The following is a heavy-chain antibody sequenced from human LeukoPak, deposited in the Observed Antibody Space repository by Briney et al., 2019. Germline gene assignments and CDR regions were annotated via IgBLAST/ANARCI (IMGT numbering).Heavy chain of an antibody. CDR2: ITLSSSTT. J-gene: IGHJ4*02. CDR1: GFNFNNYN. D-gene: IGHD1-26*01. Sequence: PGGSLRLSCAASGFNFNNYNMNWVRQAPGKGLEWVSYITLSSSTTYYADSVKGRFTISRDNAKKSLYLQMNSLRAEDTAVYYCARDRGRGSLDYWGQGTLVTVSS. V-gene: IGHV3-48*01. CDR3: ARDRGRGSLDY.